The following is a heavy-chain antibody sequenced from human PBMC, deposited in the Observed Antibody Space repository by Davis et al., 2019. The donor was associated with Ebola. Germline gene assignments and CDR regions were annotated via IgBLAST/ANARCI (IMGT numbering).Heavy chain of an antibody. D-gene: IGHD4-17*01. Sequence: MPSETLSLTCAVYGGSFSGYYWSWVRQPPGKGLEWIGEIYHSGSTNYNPSLKSRVTISVDTSKNQISLKLSSVTAADTAVYYCARLDGDFDYWGQGTLVTVSS. CDR3: ARLDGDFDY. CDR2: IYHSGST. CDR1: GGSFSGYY. V-gene: IGHV4-34*01. J-gene: IGHJ4*02.